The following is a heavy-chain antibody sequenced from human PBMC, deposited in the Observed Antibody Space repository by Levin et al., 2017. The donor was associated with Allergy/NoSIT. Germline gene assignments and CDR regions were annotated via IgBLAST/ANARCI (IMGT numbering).Heavy chain of an antibody. V-gene: IGHV3-11*01. CDR1: GFTFSDYY. CDR2: ISGSGSII. D-gene: IGHD2-21*02. Sequence: RGESLKISCAASGFTFSDYYMTWIRRAPGKGLEWVSYISGSGSIIYYGDSVKGRFTISRDNAKNSLYLQMNSLRAEDTAVYYCARVTRCGGDCYFLDYWGQGALVTVSS. CDR3: ARVTRCGGDCYFLDY. J-gene: IGHJ4*02.